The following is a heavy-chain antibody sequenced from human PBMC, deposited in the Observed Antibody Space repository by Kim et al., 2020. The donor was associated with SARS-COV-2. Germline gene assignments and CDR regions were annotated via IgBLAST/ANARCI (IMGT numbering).Heavy chain of an antibody. Sequence: GGSLRLSCSASGFTFSSSTMSWVRQAPGKGLEWVSVIYSGGSNTYYADSVKGRFTISRDNSKNTLYLQMNSLRAEDTAVYYCAKAPARGMYYFVSNTYYDYWGQGTLVTVSS. V-gene: IGHV3-23*03. D-gene: IGHD3-22*01. J-gene: IGHJ4*02. CDR2: IYSGGSNT. CDR3: AKAPARGMYYFVSNTYYDY. CDR1: GFTFSSST.